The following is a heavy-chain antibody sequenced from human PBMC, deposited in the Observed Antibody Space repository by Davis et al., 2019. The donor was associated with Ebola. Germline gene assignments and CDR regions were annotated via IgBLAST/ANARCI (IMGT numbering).Heavy chain of an antibody. CDR3: ARAGWDIVVVPAAHHTFDY. CDR1: GFTFSSYA. Sequence: GGSLRLSCAASGFTFSSYAMSWVRQAPGKGLEWVSAINGGGVSTYYADSVKGRFTISRDNSKNTLYLQMNSLRDEDTAVYYCARAGWDIVVVPAAHHTFDYWGQGTLVTVSS. V-gene: IGHV3-23*01. CDR2: INGGGVST. D-gene: IGHD2-2*01. J-gene: IGHJ4*02.